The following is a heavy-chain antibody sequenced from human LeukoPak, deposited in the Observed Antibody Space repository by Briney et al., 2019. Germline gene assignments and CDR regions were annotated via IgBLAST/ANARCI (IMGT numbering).Heavy chain of an antibody. J-gene: IGHJ6*02. CDR3: ARDQTRNYYYGMDV. CDR1: SGSISHY. Sequence: PSETLSLTCTVSSGSISHYWSWIRQPPGKGLEWIGYIFYSGGTNYNPSLKSRVTISADTSKNQFSLKLRSVTAADTAVYYCARDQTRNYYYGMDVWGQGTTVTVSS. D-gene: IGHD1-14*01. CDR2: IFYSGGT. V-gene: IGHV4-59*11.